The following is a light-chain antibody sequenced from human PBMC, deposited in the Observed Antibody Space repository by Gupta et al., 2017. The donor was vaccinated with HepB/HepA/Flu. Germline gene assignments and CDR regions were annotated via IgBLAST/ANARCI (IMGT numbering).Light chain of an antibody. CDR3: QQRANWPRT. CDR2: DTS. Sequence: EIVLTQSPATLSLSPGERATLSCRASQTVSSYLAWYQQKPGKAPRLLIYDTSNRATGIAARFSGSGSGTDFTLTISSLEPEDFAVYFCQQRANWPRTFGQGTKVEIK. V-gene: IGKV3-11*01. CDR1: QTVSSY. J-gene: IGKJ1*01.